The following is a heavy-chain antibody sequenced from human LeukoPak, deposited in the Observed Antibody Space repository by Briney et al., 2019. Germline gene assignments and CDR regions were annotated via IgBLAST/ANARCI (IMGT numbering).Heavy chain of an antibody. D-gene: IGHD2-15*01. V-gene: IGHV3-7*05. Sequence: PGGSLRLSCAASGFTFSSYWMSWVRQAPGKGLEGVANIKQDGSDKYYVDSVKGRFTISRDNAKNSLYLQMNSLRAEDTAVYYCARSLGYCSAGSCFPFDYWGQGTLVTVSS. J-gene: IGHJ4*02. CDR3: ARSLGYCSAGSCFPFDY. CDR1: GFTFSSYW. CDR2: IKQDGSDK.